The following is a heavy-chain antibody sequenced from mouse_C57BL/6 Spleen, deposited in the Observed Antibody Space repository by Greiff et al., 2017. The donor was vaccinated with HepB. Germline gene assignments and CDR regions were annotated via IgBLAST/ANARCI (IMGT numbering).Heavy chain of an antibody. Sequence: EVHLVESGGGLVQPKGSLKLSCAASGFSFNTYAMNWVRQAPGKGLEWVARIRSKSNNYATYYADSVKDRFTISRDDSESMLYLQMNNLKTEDTAMYYCVRHTIYYDYGGAMDYWGQGTSVTVSS. D-gene: IGHD2-4*01. CDR2: IRSKSNNYAT. CDR1: GFSFNTYA. V-gene: IGHV10-1*01. CDR3: VRHTIYYDYGGAMDY. J-gene: IGHJ4*01.